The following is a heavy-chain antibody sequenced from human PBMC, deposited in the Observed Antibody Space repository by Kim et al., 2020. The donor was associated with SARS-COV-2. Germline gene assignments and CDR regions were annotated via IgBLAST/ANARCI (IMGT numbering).Heavy chain of an antibody. D-gene: IGHD3-10*01. V-gene: IGHV1-8*01. J-gene: IGHJ6*02. Sequence: ASVKVSCKASGYTFTSYDINWVRQATGQGLEWMGWMNPNSGNTGYAQKFQGRVTMTRNTSISTAYMELSSLRSEDTAVYYCARGPSYYYGSGSLLSYYYYSAMDVWGQGTTVTVSS. CDR2: MNPNSGNT. CDR1: GYTFTSYD. CDR3: ARGPSYYYGSGSLLSYYYYSAMDV.